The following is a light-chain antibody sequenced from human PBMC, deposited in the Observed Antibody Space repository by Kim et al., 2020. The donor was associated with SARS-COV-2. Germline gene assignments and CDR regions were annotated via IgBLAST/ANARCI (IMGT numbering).Light chain of an antibody. Sequence: DIVMTQSPDSLAVSLGERATINCKSSQSVLYSSNNKNYLAWYQQKPGQPPKLLIYWASTRESGVPARFSGSGSGTDFTLTISSLQAEDVAVYYCQQYYSTPRTFGGGTKVDIK. J-gene: IGKJ4*01. CDR1: QSVLYSSNNKNY. CDR3: QQYYSTPRT. V-gene: IGKV4-1*01. CDR2: WAS.